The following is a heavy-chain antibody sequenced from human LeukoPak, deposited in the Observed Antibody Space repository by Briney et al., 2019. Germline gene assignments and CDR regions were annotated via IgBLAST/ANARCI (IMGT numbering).Heavy chain of an antibody. D-gene: IGHD7-27*01. J-gene: IGHJ4*02. CDR2: ITSTSNSI. Sequence: GGSLRLSCAASGFTFSSYETNWVRQAPGKGLEWISYITSTSNSIYYAESVKGRFTISRDNTKNSLYPQMDSLRVEDTALYFCAASLGPRDYWGQGILVTDSS. CDR1: GFTFSSYE. CDR3: AASLGPRDY. V-gene: IGHV3-48*03.